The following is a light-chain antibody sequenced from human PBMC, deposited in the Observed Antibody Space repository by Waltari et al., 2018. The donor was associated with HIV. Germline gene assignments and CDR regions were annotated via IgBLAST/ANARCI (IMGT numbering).Light chain of an antibody. CDR1: QSVRSTY. Sequence: EIVLTQSPGTLSLSPGERATLSCRASQSVRSTYLAWYQQKPGQAPRLLISAGSSRATGIPDRFSGSGSGTDFTLTISRLEPEDFAVYYCQQYGSSPITFGQGTRLEIK. V-gene: IGKV3-20*01. CDR3: QQYGSSPIT. CDR2: AGS. J-gene: IGKJ5*01.